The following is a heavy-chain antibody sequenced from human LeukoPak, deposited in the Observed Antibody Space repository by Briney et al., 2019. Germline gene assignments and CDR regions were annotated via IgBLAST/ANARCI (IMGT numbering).Heavy chain of an antibody. D-gene: IGHD3-3*01. V-gene: IGHV3-15*07. CDR2: IKSKTDGGTT. J-gene: IGHJ4*02. CDR3: TTDRFLEWLFDY. CDR1: GFTFSNAW. Sequence: PGGSLRLSCAASGFTFSNAWINWVRQAPGKGLEWVGRIKSKTDGGTTDYAAPVKGRFTISRDDSKNTLYLQMSSLKTEDTAVYYCTTDRFLEWLFDYWGQGTLVTVSP.